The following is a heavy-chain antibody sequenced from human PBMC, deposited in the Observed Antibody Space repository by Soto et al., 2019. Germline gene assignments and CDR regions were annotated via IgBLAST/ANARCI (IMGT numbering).Heavy chain of an antibody. J-gene: IGHJ4*02. D-gene: IGHD3-10*01. CDR2: ISYDGSNK. Sequence: GGSLRLSCAASGFTFSSYGMHWVRQAPGKGLEWVAVISYDGSNKYYADSVKGRFTISRDNSKNTLYLQMNSLRAEDTAVYYCAKDRYYYGSGSRLSHFDYWGQGTLVTVSS. CDR3: AKDRYYYGSGSRLSHFDY. V-gene: IGHV3-30*18. CDR1: GFTFSSYG.